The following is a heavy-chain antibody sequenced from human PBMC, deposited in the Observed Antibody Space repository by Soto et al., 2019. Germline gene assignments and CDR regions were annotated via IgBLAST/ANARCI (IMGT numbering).Heavy chain of an antibody. Sequence: QVQLVQSGAEVKKPGASVKVSCKASGYTFSSYGISWVRPAPGQGLEWMGWISANNGNANYAQKVQVRVTMTTDTSTSPAYMELRSLRSDDTAMYYCARGGPGAPFDYWGQGTPVTVSS. CDR3: ARGGPGAPFDY. CDR2: ISANNGNA. V-gene: IGHV1-18*01. D-gene: IGHD1-26*01. CDR1: GYTFSSYG. J-gene: IGHJ4*02.